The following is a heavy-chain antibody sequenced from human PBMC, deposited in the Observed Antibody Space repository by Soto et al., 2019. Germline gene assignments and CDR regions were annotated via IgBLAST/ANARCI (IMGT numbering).Heavy chain of an antibody. CDR1: GFTFSSYA. CDR3: AKEVFSGGFYGMDV. Sequence: GGSLRLSCAASGFTFSSYAMNWVRQAPGKGLEWVSAISGRGGSTYYADFVKGRFIISRDNSENALYLQMNSLRAEDTAEYYCAKEVFSGGFYGMDVWGQGSTVTVSS. V-gene: IGHV3-23*01. J-gene: IGHJ6*02. CDR2: ISGRGGST. D-gene: IGHD3-3*01.